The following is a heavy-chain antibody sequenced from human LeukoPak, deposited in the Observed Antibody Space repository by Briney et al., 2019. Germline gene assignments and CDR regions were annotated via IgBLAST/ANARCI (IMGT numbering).Heavy chain of an antibody. Sequence: GGSLRLSCAASGFTFSSYSMNWVRQAPGKGLEWVSYISSSSSTIYYADSVKGRFTISRDNAKNSLYLQMNSLRAEDTAVYYCARDGDSYGSGANWFDPWGQGTLVTVSS. V-gene: IGHV3-48*04. CDR3: ARDGDSYGSGANWFDP. D-gene: IGHD3-10*01. CDR1: GFTFSSYS. CDR2: ISSSSSTI. J-gene: IGHJ5*02.